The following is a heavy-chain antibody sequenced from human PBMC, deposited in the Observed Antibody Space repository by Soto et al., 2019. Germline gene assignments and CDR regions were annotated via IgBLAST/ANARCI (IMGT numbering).Heavy chain of an antibody. V-gene: IGHV3-23*01. CDR2: ISGSGGST. Sequence: GGSLSLSCAASGFPFSTYAMTWVRQAPGKGLEWVSAISGSGGSTYYADSVKGRFTISRDKSKSTLFLQMNSLRAEDTAVYYCAKNWDTTFSSSSHWGQGALVTVSS. D-gene: IGHD6-6*01. CDR1: GFPFSTYA. CDR3: AKNWDTTFSSSSH. J-gene: IGHJ4*02.